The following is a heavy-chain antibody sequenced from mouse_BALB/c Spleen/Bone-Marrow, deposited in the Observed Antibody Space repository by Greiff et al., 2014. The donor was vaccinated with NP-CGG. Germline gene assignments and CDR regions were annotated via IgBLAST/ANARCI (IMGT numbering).Heavy chain of an antibody. CDR3: TRGGNWDDFDY. CDR1: GFTFSSFG. CDR2: ISSGSSTI. Sequence: DVHLVESGGGLVQPGGSRKLSCAASGFTFSSFGMHWARRAPEKGLEWVAYISSGSSTIFYADTVKGRFTVSRDNPKNTLFLQMTSLRSEDTAMYYCTRGGNWDDFDYWGQGTTLTVSS. J-gene: IGHJ2*01. D-gene: IGHD4-1*01. V-gene: IGHV5-17*02.